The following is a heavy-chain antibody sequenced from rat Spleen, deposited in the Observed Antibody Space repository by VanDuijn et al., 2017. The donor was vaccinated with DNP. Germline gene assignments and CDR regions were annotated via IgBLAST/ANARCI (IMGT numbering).Heavy chain of an antibody. CDR3: SRDRDSTGIRTWYFDF. Sequence: QVQLKESGPGLIQPSQTLSLTCTVSGLSLTSNSVSWIRQPPGKGLEWMGLIWNNGDTDYNSAIKSRLSISRDTSKSQVFLKMNSLQTEDTAIYFCSRDRDSTGIRTWYFDFWGPGTMVTVSS. V-gene: IGHV2-47*01. J-gene: IGHJ1*01. D-gene: IGHD1-4*01. CDR2: IWNNGDT. CDR1: GLSLTSNS.